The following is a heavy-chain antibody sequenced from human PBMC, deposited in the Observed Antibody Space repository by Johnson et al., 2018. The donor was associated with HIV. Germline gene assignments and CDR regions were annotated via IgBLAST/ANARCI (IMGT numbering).Heavy chain of an antibody. J-gene: IGHJ3*02. V-gene: IGHV3-23*04. CDR1: GFTFSSYA. CDR3: AKHIVLVVYAIGAAFDI. D-gene: IGHD2-8*02. CDR2: ISGSGGST. Sequence: VTLVESGGGLVQPGGSLRLSCAASGFTFSSYAMSWVRQAPGKGLEWVSAISGSGGSTYYADSVKGRFTISRDNSKNTLYLQMNSLRAEDTAVYYCAKHIVLVVYAIGAAFDIWGQGTMVTVSS.